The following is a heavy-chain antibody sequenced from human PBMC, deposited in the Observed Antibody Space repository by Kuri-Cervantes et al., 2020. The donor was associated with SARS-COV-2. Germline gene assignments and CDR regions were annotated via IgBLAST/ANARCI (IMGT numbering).Heavy chain of an antibody. CDR2: ITTSGDST. J-gene: IGHJ4*02. D-gene: IGHD2-15*01. CDR1: GFTVSSNE. Sequence: ETLSLTCAASGFTVSSNEMSWVRQAPGKGLEWVSAITTSGDSTYYADSVKGRFTISRDNSKNTLYLQMNSLRAEDTALYYCAKRYCSGGNCYSFFDSWGQGTLVTVSS. V-gene: IGHV3-23*01. CDR3: AKRYCSGGNCYSFFDS.